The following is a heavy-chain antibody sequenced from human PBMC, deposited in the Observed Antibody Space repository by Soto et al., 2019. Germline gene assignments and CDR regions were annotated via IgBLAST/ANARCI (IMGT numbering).Heavy chain of an antibody. Sequence: GGSLRLSCSASGFSFSSYAMHWVRQTPGKGLEYVSAISPQGGSTYYADSVKGRFTISRDDSKNTVYLQMSSLRPDDTAVYYCVNMMIARGAFDFWGQGTLVTVSS. CDR2: ISPQGGST. CDR3: VNMMIARGAFDF. V-gene: IGHV3-64D*06. J-gene: IGHJ4*02. D-gene: IGHD2-21*01. CDR1: GFSFSSYA.